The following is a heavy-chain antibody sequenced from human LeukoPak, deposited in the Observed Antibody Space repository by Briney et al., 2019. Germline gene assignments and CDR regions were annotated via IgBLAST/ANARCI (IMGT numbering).Heavy chain of an antibody. CDR3: TTDLGELLVDY. J-gene: IGHJ4*02. D-gene: IGHD1-26*01. CDR2: IKSKTDGGTT. V-gene: IGHV3-15*01. Sequence: PGGALRLSCAASGFTFSSYSMNWVREAPGKGLEWVGRIKSKTDGGTTDYAAPVKGRFTISRDDSKNTLYLQMNSLKTEDTAVYYCTTDLGELLVDYWGQGTLVTVSS. CDR1: GFTFSSYS.